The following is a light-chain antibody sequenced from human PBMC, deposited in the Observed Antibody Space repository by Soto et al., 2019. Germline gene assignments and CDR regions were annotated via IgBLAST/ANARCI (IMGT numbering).Light chain of an antibody. Sequence: SALAQPASVSGSPGQSMTISCTGSSSDVCGYHYVSWYKQHPGKAPRLIIYQVRHQPSGVADRCSGSKAGNTAFITISRLKGDGAATYYCSSFTRNHTYDVGTGTKVTV. CDR2: QVR. CDR1: SSDVCGYHY. J-gene: IGLJ1*01. V-gene: IGLV2-14*03. CDR3: SSFTRNHTYD.